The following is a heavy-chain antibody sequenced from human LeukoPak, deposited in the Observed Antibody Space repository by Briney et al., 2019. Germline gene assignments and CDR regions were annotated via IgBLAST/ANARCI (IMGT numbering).Heavy chain of an antibody. CDR1: GFTFSSYS. V-gene: IGHV3-48*01. J-gene: IGHJ5*02. Sequence: GGSLRLSCAASGFTFSSYSMNWVRQAPGKGLEWVSYISSSSSTINYADSVKGRFTISRDNAKNSLHPQMNSLRAEDTAVYYCARGYYGSGRSWFDPWGQGTLVTVSS. CDR2: ISSSSSTI. CDR3: ARGYYGSGRSWFDP. D-gene: IGHD3-10*01.